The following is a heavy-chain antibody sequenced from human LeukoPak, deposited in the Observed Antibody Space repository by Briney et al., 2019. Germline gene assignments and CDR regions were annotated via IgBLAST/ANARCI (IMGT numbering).Heavy chain of an antibody. J-gene: IGHJ4*02. V-gene: IGHV3-48*03. D-gene: IGHD5-12*01. CDR1: GFTFSSYE. CDR2: ISSSGHTI. Sequence: PGGSLRLSCVASGFTFSSYEINWVRQAPGKGLEWVSYISSSGHTIYYADSVKGRFTISRDNAKKSLYLQMNRLRVEDTAIYYCARAMRSGYDYWGQGTLVIVSS. CDR3: ARAMRSGYDY.